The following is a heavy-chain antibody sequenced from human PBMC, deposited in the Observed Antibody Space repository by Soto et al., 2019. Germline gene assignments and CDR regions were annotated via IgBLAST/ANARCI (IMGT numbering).Heavy chain of an antibody. V-gene: IGHV1-46*01. D-gene: IGHD6-19*01. CDR2: INPSGGST. CDR1: GYTFTSYY. CDR3: ARGVTVAGLVDGFGY. J-gene: IGHJ4*02. Sequence: GASVKVSCKASGYTFTSYYMHWVRQAPGQGLEWMGIINPSGGSTSYAQKFQGRVTMTRDTSTSTVYMELSSLRSEDTAVYYCARGVTVAGLVDGFGYWGQGTLVTVSS.